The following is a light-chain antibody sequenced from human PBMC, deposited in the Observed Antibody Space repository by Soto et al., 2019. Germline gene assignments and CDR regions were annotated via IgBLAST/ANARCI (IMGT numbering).Light chain of an antibody. CDR2: GAS. J-gene: IGKJ1*01. Sequence: DIMMTLSPAPLSVSPGERATLSCRASPSVNSNLAWYQQQPGQAPRLLIHGASTRATGFPARFSGSGSGTDFTLTISSLQSEDFAIYFCQQYYNWPRTFGQGTKVDIK. CDR3: QQYYNWPRT. V-gene: IGKV3-15*01. CDR1: PSVNSN.